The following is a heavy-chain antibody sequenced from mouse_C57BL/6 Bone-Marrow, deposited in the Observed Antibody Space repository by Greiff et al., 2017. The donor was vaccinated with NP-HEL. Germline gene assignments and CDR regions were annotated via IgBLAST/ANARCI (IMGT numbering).Heavy chain of an antibody. CDR2: ISSGGSYT. CDR1: GFTFSSYG. V-gene: IGHV5-6*01. D-gene: IGHD2-4*01. CDR3: ARGGLRYFDY. Sequence: EVQGVESGGDLVKPGGSLKLSCAASGFTFSSYGMSWVRQTPDKRLEWVATISSGGSYTYYPDSVKGRFTISRDNAKNTLYLQMSSLKSEDTAMYYCARGGLRYFDYWGQGTTLTVSS. J-gene: IGHJ2*01.